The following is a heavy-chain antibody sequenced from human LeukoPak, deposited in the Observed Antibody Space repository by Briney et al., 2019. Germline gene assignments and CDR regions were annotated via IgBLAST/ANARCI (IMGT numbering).Heavy chain of an antibody. CDR1: GGSFSGYY. V-gene: IGHV4-34*01. Sequence: PSETLSLTCAVYGGSFSGYYWSWIRQPPGKGLEWIGEINHSGSTNYNPSLKSRVTTSVDTSKNQFSLKLSSVTAADTAVYYCARRKYSSGWYVLYFDYWGQGTLVTVSS. J-gene: IGHJ4*02. D-gene: IGHD6-19*01. CDR3: ARRKYSSGWYVLYFDY. CDR2: INHSGST.